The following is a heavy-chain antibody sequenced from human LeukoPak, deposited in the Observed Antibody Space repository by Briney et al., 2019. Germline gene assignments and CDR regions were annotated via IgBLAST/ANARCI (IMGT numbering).Heavy chain of an antibody. J-gene: IGHJ3*02. Sequence: SETLSLTCTVSGGSISSGSYYWSWIRQPAGKGLEWIGRIYTSGSTNYNPSLKSRVTISVDTSKNQFSLKLSSVTAADTAVYYCARDHYRLDAFDIWGQGTMVTVSS. CDR2: IYTSGST. CDR3: ARDHYRLDAFDI. D-gene: IGHD4-11*01. CDR1: GGSISSGSYY. V-gene: IGHV4-61*02.